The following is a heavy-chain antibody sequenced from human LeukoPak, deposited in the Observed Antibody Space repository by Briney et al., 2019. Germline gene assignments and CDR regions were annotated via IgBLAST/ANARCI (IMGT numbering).Heavy chain of an antibody. CDR1: GFTFSSYS. J-gene: IGHJ5*02. CDR2: ISSSSSYI. V-gene: IGHV3-21*01. CDR3: ARDRRGGGITGTTSFHA. D-gene: IGHD1-14*01. Sequence: GGSLRLSCAASGFTFSSYSTNWVRQAPGKGLEWVSSISSSSSYIYYADSVKGRFTISRDNAKNSLYLQMNSLRAEDTAVYYCARDRRGGGITGTTSFHAWSQGTLVTVSS.